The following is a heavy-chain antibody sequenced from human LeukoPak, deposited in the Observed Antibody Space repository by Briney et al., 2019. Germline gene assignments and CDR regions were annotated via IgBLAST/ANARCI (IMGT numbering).Heavy chain of an antibody. D-gene: IGHD1-1*01. J-gene: IGHJ4*02. CDR3: ARDHDFAFDY. CDR2: ITTSSTTI. Sequence: HTGGSLRLSCAASGFTFSTYNLNWVRQAPGGGLEWISYITTSSTTIQYADSVKGRFTISRDNAKNSLYLQMNSLRAEDTAVYCCARDHDFAFDYWGQGTLVTVSS. V-gene: IGHV3-48*01. CDR1: GFTFSTYN.